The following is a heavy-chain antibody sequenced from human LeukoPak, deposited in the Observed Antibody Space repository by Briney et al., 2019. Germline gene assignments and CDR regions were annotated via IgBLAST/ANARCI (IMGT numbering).Heavy chain of an antibody. CDR2: IYHSGST. V-gene: IGHV4-4*02. Sequence: SGTLSLTCAVSGGPISSSNWWSWVRQPPGKGLEWIGEIYHSGSTNYNPSLKSRVTISVDKSKNQFSLKLSSVTAADTAVYYCARDGYYYGSGSYSNSIDYWGQGTLVTVSS. J-gene: IGHJ4*02. D-gene: IGHD3-10*01. CDR1: GGPISSSNW. CDR3: ARDGYYYGSGSYSNSIDY.